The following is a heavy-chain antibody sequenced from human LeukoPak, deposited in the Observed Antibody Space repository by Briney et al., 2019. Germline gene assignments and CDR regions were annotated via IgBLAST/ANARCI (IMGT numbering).Heavy chain of an antibody. CDR2: ISASGSST. J-gene: IGHJ4*02. Sequence: TGGSLRLSCAASGLTFSSYSMSWVRQAPGKGLFWVSGISASGSSTYYADSVKGRFTISRDNSKNTLYLQMNSLRAEDTAVYYCAKDGIAVAGTSAWYWGQGTQVTVSS. CDR3: AKDGIAVAGTSAWY. CDR1: GLTFSSYS. D-gene: IGHD6-19*01. V-gene: IGHV3-23*01.